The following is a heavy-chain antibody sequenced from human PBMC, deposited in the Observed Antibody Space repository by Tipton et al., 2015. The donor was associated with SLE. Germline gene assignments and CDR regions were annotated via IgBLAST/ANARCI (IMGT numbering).Heavy chain of an antibody. CDR2: TYYRSKWFF. D-gene: IGHD1-26*01. CDR1: GDSVSSNSAA. Sequence: LVQPSQTLSLTCAISGDSVSSNSAAWTWIRQSPSRGLEWLGRTYYRSKWFFDYAQSMKSRITINPDPSNNQFSLHLNSVTPEDTAVYFCARGKSPTGRFLYWGQGTLVTVSS. V-gene: IGHV6-1*01. CDR3: ARGKSPTGRFLY. J-gene: IGHJ4*02.